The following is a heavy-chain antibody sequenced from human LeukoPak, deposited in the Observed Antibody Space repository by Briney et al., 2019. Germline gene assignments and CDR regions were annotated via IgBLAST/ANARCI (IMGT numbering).Heavy chain of an antibody. Sequence: PGGSLRLSCAASGFTVSSNYMSWVRQAPGEGLEWVSVIYSGGSTYYADSVKGRFTISRDNFKNTLYLQMNSLRVEDTAVYYCARDHCSSISCSEYWGQGTLVTVSS. J-gene: IGHJ4*02. V-gene: IGHV3-53*01. CDR2: IYSGGST. CDR1: GFTVSSNY. CDR3: ARDHCSSISCSEY. D-gene: IGHD2-2*01.